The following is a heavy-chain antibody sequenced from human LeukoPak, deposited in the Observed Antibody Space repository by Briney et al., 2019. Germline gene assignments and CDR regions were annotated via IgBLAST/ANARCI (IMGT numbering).Heavy chain of an antibody. CDR2: IKQDGSEK. V-gene: IGHV3-7*01. CDR1: GFTFSSYW. J-gene: IGHJ4*02. CDR3: ARDRNYDFCAD. D-gene: IGHD3-3*01. Sequence: GESLRLSCAASGFTFSSYWMSWVRQAPGKGLEWVANIKQDGSEKYYVDSVKGRFTISRGNAKNSLYLQMNSLRAEDTAVYYCARDRNYDFCADWGQGTLVTVSS.